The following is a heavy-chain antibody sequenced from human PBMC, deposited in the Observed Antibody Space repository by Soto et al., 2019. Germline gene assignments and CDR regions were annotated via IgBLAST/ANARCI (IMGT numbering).Heavy chain of an antibody. CDR1: GGSITSNW. D-gene: IGHD2-21*01. CDR2: IFHTGSA. CDR3: RHIAVSGTRGFDH. J-gene: IGHJ4*02. V-gene: IGHV4-4*02. Sequence: QVQLQESGPGLMKPSGTLSLTCAVSGGSITSNWWSWVRQPPGKGLEWIAEIFHTGSANYNPSLMGRLTISMDKSRNHLSLNLNSVTAADTAVYWSRHIAVSGTRGFDHWGQGTLVTVS.